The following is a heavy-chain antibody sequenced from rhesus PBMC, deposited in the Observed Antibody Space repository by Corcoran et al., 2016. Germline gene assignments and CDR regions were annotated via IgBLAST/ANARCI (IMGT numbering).Heavy chain of an antibody. CDR1: GFTFSSYD. V-gene: IGHV3-136*01. D-gene: IGHD3-9*01. J-gene: IGHJ4*01. CDR3: TRDQRGVFWTGYPNYEDDYGYYYTRFDY. Sequence: EVQLVESGGGLVQPGGSLRLSCAASGFTFSSYDMSWVRQAPGKGLEWVSYISYTGKTIYYADSVKGRFTISRDNAKNSLSLQMSSLRAEDTAVYYCTRDQRGVFWTGYPNYEDDYGYYYTRFDYWGQGVLVTVSS. CDR2: ISYTGKTI.